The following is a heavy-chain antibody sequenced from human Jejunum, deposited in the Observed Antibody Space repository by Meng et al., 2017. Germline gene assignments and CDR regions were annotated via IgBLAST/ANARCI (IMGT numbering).Heavy chain of an antibody. CDR3: ARVAPSGYRYFDY. CDR1: GYTIINYA. V-gene: IGHV7-4-1*02. J-gene: IGHJ4*02. CDR2: INTNTGNP. D-gene: IGHD3-3*01. Sequence: VQLVQSGSELKKPGDSVTVSCKASGYTIINYAMNWVRQAPGQGLEWMGWINTNTGNPTYAQGFTRRFVFSLDTSFRTAYLQISSLKAEDTAVYYCARVAPSGYRYFDYWGQGTLVTVSS.